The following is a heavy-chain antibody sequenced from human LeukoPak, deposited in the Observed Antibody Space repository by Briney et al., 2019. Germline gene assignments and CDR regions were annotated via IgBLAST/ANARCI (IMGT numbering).Heavy chain of an antibody. CDR1: GFTFTKAW. CDR3: ARDLEVPAAILYYYYYYGMDV. Sequence: GGSLRLSCAASGFTFTKAWMNWVRQAPGKGLEWVSYISSSSSTIYYADSVKGRFTISRGNAKNSLYLQMNSLRDEDTAVYYCARDLEVPAAILYYYYYYGMDVWGQGTTVTVSS. J-gene: IGHJ6*02. V-gene: IGHV3-48*02. CDR2: ISSSSSTI. D-gene: IGHD2-2*02.